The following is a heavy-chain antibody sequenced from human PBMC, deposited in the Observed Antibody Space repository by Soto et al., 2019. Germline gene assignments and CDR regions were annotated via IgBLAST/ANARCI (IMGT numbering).Heavy chain of an antibody. D-gene: IGHD6-13*01. CDR1: GYTFTSYG. CDR2: ISAYNGNT. V-gene: IGHV1-18*01. Sequence: QVQLVQSGAEVKKPGAAVKVSCKASGYTFTSYGISWVRQAPGQGLEWMGWISAYNGNTNYAQKLQGRVTMTTDTSTSTAYMELRSLRSDDTAVYYCARAYSSSWYLIESSYGWFDPWGQGTLVTVSS. CDR3: ARAYSSSWYLIESSYGWFDP. J-gene: IGHJ5*02.